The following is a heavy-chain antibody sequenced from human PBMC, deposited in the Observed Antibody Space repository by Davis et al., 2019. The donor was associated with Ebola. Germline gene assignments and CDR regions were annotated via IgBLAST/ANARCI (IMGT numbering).Heavy chain of an antibody. Sequence: ASVKVSCKASGYAFTTHYIHWVRQAPGQGLEWMGVIDPSGGTTSYAHNLQDRVSMSRDTSTGTVYMELSSLKSEDTANYYCARSGTYYNFDYWGQGTLVTVSS. D-gene: IGHD3-10*01. CDR1: GYAFTTHY. V-gene: IGHV1-46*04. CDR2: IDPSGGTT. J-gene: IGHJ4*02. CDR3: ARSGTYYNFDY.